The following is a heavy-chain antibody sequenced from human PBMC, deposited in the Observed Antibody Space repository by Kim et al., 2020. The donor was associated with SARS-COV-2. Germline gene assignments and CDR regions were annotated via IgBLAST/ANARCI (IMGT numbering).Heavy chain of an antibody. Sequence: KDYADSVSGRFTISRDNSRNTVCLHMDDLGVDDSAVYYCARGWYGQGGDYWGQGTRVTVSS. D-gene: IGHD2-15*01. J-gene: IGHJ4*02. CDR3: ARGWYGQGGDY. V-gene: IGHV3-30*07. CDR2: K.